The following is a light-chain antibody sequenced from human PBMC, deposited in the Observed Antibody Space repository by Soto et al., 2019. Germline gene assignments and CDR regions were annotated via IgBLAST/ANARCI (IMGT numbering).Light chain of an antibody. CDR1: SNDVGGYNF. Sequence: QSALTQPASVSGSPGQSITISCTGSSNDVGGYNFVSWYQQHPGKAPKLMIYAVSNRPSGVSNRFSGSNSGNTASLTISGLHTEDEADYYCSSYTSRSTLVFGGGTKLTVL. CDR3: SSYTSRSTLV. J-gene: IGLJ2*01. CDR2: AVS. V-gene: IGLV2-14*01.